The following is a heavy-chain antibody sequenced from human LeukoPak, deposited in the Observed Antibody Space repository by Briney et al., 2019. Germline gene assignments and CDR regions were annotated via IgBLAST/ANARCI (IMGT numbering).Heavy chain of an antibody. CDR3: ARGGYPPRPLGY. CDR2: ISSSSSYT. V-gene: IGHV3-11*05. Sequence: GGSLRLSCAASGFTFSDYYMSWIRQAPGKGLEWVSYISSSSSYTNYADSVKGRFTISRDNAKNSLYLQMNSLRAEDTAVYYCARGGYPPRPLGYWGQGTLVTVSS. J-gene: IGHJ4*02. D-gene: IGHD5-18*01. CDR1: GFTFSDYY.